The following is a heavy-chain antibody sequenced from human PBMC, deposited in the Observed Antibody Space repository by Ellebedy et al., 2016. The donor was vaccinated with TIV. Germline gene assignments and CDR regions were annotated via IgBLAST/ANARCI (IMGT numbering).Heavy chain of an antibody. CDR1: GFTFSIYA. CDR2: LSDSGGST. D-gene: IGHD3-10*01. CDR3: AGGSGSLGGY. J-gene: IGHJ4*02. Sequence: GESLKISXAASGFTFSIYAMSWVRQAPGKGLEWVSTLSDSGGSTYYADSVKGRFTISRDNSKNTLYLQMNSLRAEDTAVYYCAGGSGSLGGYWGQGTLVTVSS. V-gene: IGHV3-23*01.